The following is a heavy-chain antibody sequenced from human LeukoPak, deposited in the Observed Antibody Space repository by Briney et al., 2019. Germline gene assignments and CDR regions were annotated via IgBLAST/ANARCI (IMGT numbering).Heavy chain of an antibody. D-gene: IGHD3-10*01. CDR3: SRDRWFVELFIRGFDP. V-gene: IGHV4-59*01. J-gene: IGHJ5*02. CDR1: GDSISSYY. Sequence: PWETLSLTCTVSGDSISSYYWSWVRQPPGKGLEWVGYIYYSGSTNYNPSLKSRVTISVDTSKNQFSLKLSSVTAADTAVYYCSRDRWFVELFIRGFDPWGQGTLVTVSS. CDR2: IYYSGST.